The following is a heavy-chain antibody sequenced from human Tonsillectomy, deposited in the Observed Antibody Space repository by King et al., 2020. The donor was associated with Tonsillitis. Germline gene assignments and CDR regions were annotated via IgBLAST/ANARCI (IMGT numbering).Heavy chain of an antibody. J-gene: IGHJ5*02. D-gene: IGHD4-17*01. V-gene: IGHV1-2*02. Sequence: VQLVESGAEVKKPGASVTVSCKASGYTFTGYYMHWVRQAPGQGLEWMGWINPNSGGTNYAQKFQGRVTMTRDTSISTAYMELSRLRSDDTAVYYCARDGIYGDYVGWFDPWGQGTLVTVSS. CDR2: INPNSGGT. CDR3: ARDGIYGDYVGWFDP. CDR1: GYTFTGYY.